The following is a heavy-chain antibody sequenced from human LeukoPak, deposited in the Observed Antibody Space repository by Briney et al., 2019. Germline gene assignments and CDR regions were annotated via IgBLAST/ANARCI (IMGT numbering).Heavy chain of an antibody. J-gene: IGHJ4*02. D-gene: IGHD3-10*01. V-gene: IGHV3-7*01. Sequence: GGSLRLSCAASGFTFSSYWMSWVRQAPGKGLEWVANIKQDGSEKYYVDSVKGRFTISRDNAKNSLYLQMNSLRAEDTAVYYCARGRFKRFGELDYWGQGTLVTVSS. CDR2: IKQDGSEK. CDR3: ARGRFKRFGELDY. CDR1: GFTFSSYW.